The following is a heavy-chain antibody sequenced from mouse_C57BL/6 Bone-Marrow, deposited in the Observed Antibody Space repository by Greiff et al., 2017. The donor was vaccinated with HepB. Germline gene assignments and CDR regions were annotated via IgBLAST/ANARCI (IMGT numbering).Heavy chain of an antibody. CDR2: ISDGGSYT. CDR1: GFTFSSYA. D-gene: IGHD1-1*01. Sequence: EVKLEESGGGLVKPGGSLKLSCAASGFTFSSYAMSWVRQTPEKRLEWVATISDGGSYTYYPDNVKGRFTISRDNAKNNLYLQMSHLKSEDTAMYYCARPPYYGSSWFAYWGQGTLVTVSA. CDR3: ARPPYYGSSWFAY. J-gene: IGHJ3*01. V-gene: IGHV5-4*03.